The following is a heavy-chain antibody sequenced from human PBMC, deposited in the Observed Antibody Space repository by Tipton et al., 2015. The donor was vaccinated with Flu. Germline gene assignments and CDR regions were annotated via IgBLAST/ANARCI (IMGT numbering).Heavy chain of an antibody. J-gene: IGHJ5*02. D-gene: IGHD2/OR15-2a*01. CDR1: GDSISSSSYY. Sequence: TLSLTCNVSGDSISSSSYYWGWIRQPPGKGLEWIGSIYHNSGSTYYNPSLKSRVTISVDTSKNQFSLKLSSVTAADTAVYYCARSSTAGGPLRPWGQGTLVTVSS. V-gene: IGHV4-39*07. CDR2: IYHNSGST. CDR3: ARSSTAGGPLRP.